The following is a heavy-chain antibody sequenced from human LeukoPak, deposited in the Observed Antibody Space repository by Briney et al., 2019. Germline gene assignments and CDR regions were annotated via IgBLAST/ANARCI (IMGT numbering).Heavy chain of an antibody. CDR2: IKQDGSEK. CDR3: ARARQSGMTYDAFDI. D-gene: IGHD5-24*01. Sequence: PGGSLRLSCAASGFTFSSYWMSWVRQAPGKGLEWVANIKQDGSEKYYVDSVKGRFTISRDNAKNSLYLQMNSLRAEDTAVYYCARARQSGMTYDAFDIWGQGTMVTVSS. V-gene: IGHV3-7*01. J-gene: IGHJ3*02. CDR1: GFTFSSYW.